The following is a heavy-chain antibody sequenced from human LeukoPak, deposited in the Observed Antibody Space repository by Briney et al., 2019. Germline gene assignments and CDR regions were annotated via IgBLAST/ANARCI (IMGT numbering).Heavy chain of an antibody. J-gene: IGHJ2*01. V-gene: IGHV3-64*04. D-gene: IGHD3-22*01. Sequence: GGSLRLSCLASGFTFSGYGMHWVRQAPGKGLEYVSAITNNGGSTHYADSVKGRFTISRDNSKNTLYLQMNSLRAEDTAVYYCAKDQVNMIVVVLWYFDLWGRGTLVTVSS. CDR1: GFTFSGYG. CDR2: ITNNGGST. CDR3: AKDQVNMIVVVLWYFDL.